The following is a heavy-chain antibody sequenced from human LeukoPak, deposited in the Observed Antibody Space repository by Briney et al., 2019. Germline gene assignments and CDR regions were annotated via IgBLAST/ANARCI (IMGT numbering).Heavy chain of an antibody. D-gene: IGHD5-24*01. CDR3: AKDFHGDGYNWGDY. Sequence: GGSLRLSCAASGFTVSSNYMSWVRQAPGKGLEWVSVIYSGGSTYYAASVKGRFTISRDNSKNTLYLQMNSLRAEDTAVYYCAKDFHGDGYNWGDYWGQGTLVTVSS. V-gene: IGHV3-66*01. CDR2: IYSGGST. CDR1: GFTVSSNY. J-gene: IGHJ4*02.